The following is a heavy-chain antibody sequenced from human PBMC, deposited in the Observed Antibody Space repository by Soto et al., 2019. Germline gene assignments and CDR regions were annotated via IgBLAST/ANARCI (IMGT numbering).Heavy chain of an antibody. CDR1: GFTFTSSA. CDR3: AAEGGSVGATAGVSGMDV. J-gene: IGHJ6*02. Sequence: QMQLVQSGPEVKKPGTSVKVSCKASGFTFTSSAVQWVRQARGQRLEWIGWIVVGSGNTNYAQKFQERVTITRDMSTSTAYMELSSLRSEDTAVYYCAAEGGSVGATAGVSGMDVWGQGTTVTVSS. D-gene: IGHD1-26*01. V-gene: IGHV1-58*01. CDR2: IVVGSGNT.